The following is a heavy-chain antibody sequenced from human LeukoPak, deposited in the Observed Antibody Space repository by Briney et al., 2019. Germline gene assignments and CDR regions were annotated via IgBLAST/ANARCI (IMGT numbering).Heavy chain of an antibody. J-gene: IGHJ4*02. CDR1: GFTFSSYS. CDR2: ISGSGGST. Sequence: PGGSLRLSCAASGFTFSSYSMNWVRQAPGKGLEWVSAISGSGGSTYYADSVKGRFTISRDNSKNTLYLQMNSLRAEDTAVYYCAKDLTDSSGWEEEGYWGQGTLVTVSS. D-gene: IGHD6-19*01. CDR3: AKDLTDSSGWEEEGY. V-gene: IGHV3-23*01.